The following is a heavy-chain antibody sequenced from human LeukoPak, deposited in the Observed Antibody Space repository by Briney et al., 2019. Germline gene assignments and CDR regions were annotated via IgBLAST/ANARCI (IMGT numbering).Heavy chain of an antibody. CDR1: GYTFTSNY. J-gene: IGHJ4*02. Sequence: ASVKVSCKASGYTFTSNYMHWVRQAPGQGLEWMGIINPNDDFTSYAQKFQGRVTMTRDLSTNTVYMELSSLTSDDTAVYYCARGDRSGWFADYWGQGTLVTVSP. D-gene: IGHD6-19*01. CDR2: INPNDDFT. V-gene: IGHV1-46*01. CDR3: ARGDRSGWFADY.